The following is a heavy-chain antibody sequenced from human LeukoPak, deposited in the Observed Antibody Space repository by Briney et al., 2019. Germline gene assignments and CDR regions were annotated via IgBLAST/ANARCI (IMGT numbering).Heavy chain of an antibody. CDR2: IYYSGTT. D-gene: IGHD3-10*01. V-gene: IGHV4-39*07. J-gene: IGHJ4*02. CDR3: ARDMVRGAYFDY. CDR1: GGSIRSGDHY. Sequence: SETLSLTCTVSGGSIRSGDHYWGWIRQPPGKGLEWIGNIYYSGTTYYNPPLKSRVTISVDTSKNQFSLKLSSVTAADTAVYYCARDMVRGAYFDYWGQGTLVTVSS.